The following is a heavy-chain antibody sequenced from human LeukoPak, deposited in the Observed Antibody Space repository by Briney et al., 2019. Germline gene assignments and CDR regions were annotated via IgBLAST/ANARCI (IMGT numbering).Heavy chain of an antibody. D-gene: IGHD7-27*01. J-gene: IGHJ4*02. V-gene: IGHV4-61*02. CDR1: GGSISSGSYC. CDR3: ARVVLTGDRYYFDY. Sequence: SESLSLTCTVSGGSISSGSYCWSWIRQPAGKGLEWIGRIYTSGSTRYNPSLKSRVAISVDTSKTLFSLKLSSVTAADTAVYYCARVVLTGDRYYFDYWGQGTLVTVSS. CDR2: IYTSGST.